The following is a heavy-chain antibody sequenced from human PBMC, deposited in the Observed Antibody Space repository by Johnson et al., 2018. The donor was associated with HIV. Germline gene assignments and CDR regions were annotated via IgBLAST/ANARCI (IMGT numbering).Heavy chain of an antibody. CDR2: IKSKTDGGTK. Sequence: EVQLVESGGNLVKPGGSLRLSCAASRFTFSYAWMSWVRQAPGKGLEWVGRIKSKTDGGTKDYTAPVKGRFTISRDDSKNTLYLQMNSLKTEETAVYYCTTPSGSYVSSYDAFDIWGQGTMVTVSS. CDR1: RFTFSYAW. V-gene: IGHV3-15*01. J-gene: IGHJ3*02. D-gene: IGHD1-26*01. CDR3: TTPSGSYVSSYDAFDI.